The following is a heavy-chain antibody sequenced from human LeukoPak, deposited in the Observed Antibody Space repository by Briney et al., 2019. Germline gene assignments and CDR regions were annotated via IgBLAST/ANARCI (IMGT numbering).Heavy chain of an antibody. CDR2: INHSGST. CDR3: ARGTLGLFDY. CDR1: GGSFSGYY. D-gene: IGHD3-16*01. V-gene: IGHV4-34*01. J-gene: IGHJ4*02. Sequence: KPSETLSLTCAVYGGSFSGYYWSWIRQPPGKGLEWIGEINHSGSTNYNPSLKSRVTISVDTSKNHFSLKLSSVTAADTAVYYCARGTLGLFDYWGQGTLVTVSS.